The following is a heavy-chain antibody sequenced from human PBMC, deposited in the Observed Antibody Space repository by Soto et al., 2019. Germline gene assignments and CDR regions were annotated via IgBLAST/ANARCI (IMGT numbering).Heavy chain of an antibody. J-gene: IGHJ6*02. CDR2: IYYSGST. CDR3: ARLPGDRGYYYYGMDV. Sequence: SETLSLTCTVSGGSISSGGYYWSWIRQHPGKGLEWIGYIYYSGSTYYNPSLKSRVTISVDTSKNQFSLKLSSVTAADTAVYYCARLPGDRGYYYYGMDVWGQGTTVTVSS. CDR1: GGSISSGGYY. V-gene: IGHV4-31*03. D-gene: IGHD4-17*01.